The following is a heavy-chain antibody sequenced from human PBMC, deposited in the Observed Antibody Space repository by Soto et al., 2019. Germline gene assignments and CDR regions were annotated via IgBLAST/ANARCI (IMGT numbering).Heavy chain of an antibody. CDR1: GGTFSSYA. D-gene: IGHD3-3*01. J-gene: IGHJ4*02. V-gene: IGHV1-69*06. Sequence: QVQLVQSGAEVKKPGSSVQVSCKASGGTFSSYAISWVRQAPGQGLAWLGGIIPIFGTANYAQKFQGRVTITADKATSTAYMELSSLRSEDTAVYYCARDSRPYYDFWSGYYFDYWGQGTLVTVSS. CDR2: IIPIFGTA. CDR3: ARDSRPYYDFWSGYYFDY.